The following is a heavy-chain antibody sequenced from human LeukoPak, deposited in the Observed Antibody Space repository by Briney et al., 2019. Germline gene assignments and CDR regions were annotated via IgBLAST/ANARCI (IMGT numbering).Heavy chain of an antibody. CDR3: ARDYYDSSGYYGRQI. CDR2: INPNSGGT. V-gene: IGHV1-2*06. J-gene: IGHJ4*02. D-gene: IGHD3-22*01. Sequence: GASVKVSCKASGYTFTGYYMHWVRQAPGQGLEWMGRINPNSGGTNYAQKFQGRVTMTRGTSISTAYMELSRLRSDDTAVYYCARDYYDSSGYYGRQIWGQGTLVTVSS. CDR1: GYTFTGYY.